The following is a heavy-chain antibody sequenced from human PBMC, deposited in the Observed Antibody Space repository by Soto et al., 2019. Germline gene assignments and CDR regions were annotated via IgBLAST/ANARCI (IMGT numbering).Heavy chain of an antibody. V-gene: IGHV4-39*06. D-gene: IGHD2-15*01. CDR2: IYYSGST. Sequence: TLETLSLTCTVSGGSSSSSSYYWGWIRQPQGKGLEWIGCIYYSGSTNYNPSLKSRVTISVDTSKNQFALKLSSVTAADTAVYYCARGCQGIGGSCYYYYYMDVWGKGTTVTVSS. CDR3: ARGCQGIGGSCYYYYYMDV. J-gene: IGHJ6*03. CDR1: GGSSSSSSYY.